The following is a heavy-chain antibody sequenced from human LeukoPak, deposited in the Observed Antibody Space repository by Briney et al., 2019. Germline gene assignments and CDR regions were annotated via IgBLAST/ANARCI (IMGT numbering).Heavy chain of an antibody. Sequence: PSETLSLTCTVSGGSISSYYWSWIRQPAGKGLEWIGRIYTSGSTSYNPSLKSRVTISVDTSKNQFPLKLSSVTAADTAVYYCARKRGYCSSTSCPPNYYYYMDVWGKGTTVTVSS. CDR1: GGSISSYY. D-gene: IGHD2-2*01. CDR3: ARKRGYCSSTSCPPNYYYYMDV. J-gene: IGHJ6*03. CDR2: IYTSGST. V-gene: IGHV4-4*07.